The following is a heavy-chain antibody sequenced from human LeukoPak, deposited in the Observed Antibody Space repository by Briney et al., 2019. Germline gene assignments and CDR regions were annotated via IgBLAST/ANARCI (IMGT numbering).Heavy chain of an antibody. J-gene: IGHJ4*02. V-gene: IGHV4-59*01. Sequence: SETLSLTCTVSGGSKSSYYWSWIRQPPGKGLEWIGYIYYTGSTTYNPSLTSRVNISVDTSKNQFSLNLTSVTAADTAVYYCARWGSIAVARFDYWGQGTLVTVSS. CDR2: IYYTGST. CDR1: GGSKSSYY. D-gene: IGHD6-6*01. CDR3: ARWGSIAVARFDY.